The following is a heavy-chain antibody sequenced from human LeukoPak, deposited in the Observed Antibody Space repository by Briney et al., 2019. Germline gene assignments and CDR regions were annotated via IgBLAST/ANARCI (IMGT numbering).Heavy chain of an antibody. Sequence: GRSLRLSCAASGFTFSSYGMHWVRQAPGKGLEWVAVIWYDGSNKYYADSVKGRFTVSRDNSKNTLYLQMNSLRAEDTAVYYCARDWGLLWFGELWGGFDYWGQGTLVTVSS. CDR2: IWYDGSNK. D-gene: IGHD3-10*01. CDR1: GFTFSSYG. CDR3: ARDWGLLWFGELWGGFDY. V-gene: IGHV3-33*01. J-gene: IGHJ4*02.